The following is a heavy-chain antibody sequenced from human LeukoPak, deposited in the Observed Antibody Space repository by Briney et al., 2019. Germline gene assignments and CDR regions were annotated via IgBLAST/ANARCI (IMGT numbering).Heavy chain of an antibody. V-gene: IGHV1-69*04. CDR3: VADILTGYYSSSRINWFDP. Sequence: SVKVSCKASGGTFSSYAISWVRQAPGQGLEWMGRIITIFGIANYAQKFQGRVTITADKSTSTAYMELSSLRSEDTAVYYCVADILTGYYSSSRINWFDPWGQGTLVTVSS. D-gene: IGHD3-9*01. J-gene: IGHJ5*02. CDR2: IITIFGIA. CDR1: GGTFSSYA.